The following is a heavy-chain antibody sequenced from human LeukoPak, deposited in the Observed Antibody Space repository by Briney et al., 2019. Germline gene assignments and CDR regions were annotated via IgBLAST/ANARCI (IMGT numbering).Heavy chain of an antibody. Sequence: ASVKVSCKVSGYTLTELSMHWVRQAPGKGLEWMGGFDPEDGETIYAQKFQGRVTMTEDTSTDTAYMELSSLRSEDTAVYYCATDRSYYYGSGRRAFDIWGQGTMVTVSS. V-gene: IGHV1-24*01. CDR2: FDPEDGET. D-gene: IGHD3-10*01. CDR1: GYTLTELS. CDR3: ATDRSYYYGSGRRAFDI. J-gene: IGHJ3*02.